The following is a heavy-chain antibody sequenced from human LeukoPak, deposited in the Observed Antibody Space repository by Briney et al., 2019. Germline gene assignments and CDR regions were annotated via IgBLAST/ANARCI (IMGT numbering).Heavy chain of an antibody. J-gene: IGHJ4*02. D-gene: IGHD3-22*01. CDR2: IYSGGST. CDR1: GFTVSSNY. CDR3: ARGSVTYYYDSSGYPHFDY. V-gene: IGHV3-53*01. Sequence: GGSLRLSCAASGFTVSSNYMSWVRQAPGKGLEWVSVIYSGGSTYYADSVKGRFTISRDNSKNTLYLQMNSLRAEDTAVYYCARGSVTYYYDSSGYPHFDYWGQGTLVTVSS.